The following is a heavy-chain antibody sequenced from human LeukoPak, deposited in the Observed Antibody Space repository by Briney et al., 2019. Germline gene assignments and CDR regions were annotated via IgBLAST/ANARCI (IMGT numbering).Heavy chain of an antibody. CDR3: ARVQGYCSGGRCHSHFDY. V-gene: IGHV3-33*01. CDR1: GFTFSSYS. CDR2: IWVDGSKK. J-gene: IGHJ4*02. D-gene: IGHD2-15*01. Sequence: GGSLRLSCATSGFTFSSYSMQWVRQAPGKGLEWVAVIWVDGSKKFYADSVEGRFTISRDDSKSTSYLQMNSLRAEDTAVYYCARVQGYCSGGRCHSHFDYWGQGTLVTVSS.